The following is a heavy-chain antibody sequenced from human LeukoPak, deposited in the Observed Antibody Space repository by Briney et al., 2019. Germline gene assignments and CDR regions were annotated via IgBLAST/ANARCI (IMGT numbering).Heavy chain of an antibody. CDR1: GYTFSNFG. CDR2: ISGNNDNP. D-gene: IGHD2-2*01. V-gene: IGHV1-18*01. J-gene: IGHJ4*02. Sequence: GASVTVSFKSSGYTFSNFGISWVRQAPGQGLEWMGWISGNNDNPNNGQKFQGRLTVTTDSSTSTAYMELRNLRSDETAIYYCARDGTSTDDYWGQGTLVTVSS. CDR3: ARDGTSTDDY.